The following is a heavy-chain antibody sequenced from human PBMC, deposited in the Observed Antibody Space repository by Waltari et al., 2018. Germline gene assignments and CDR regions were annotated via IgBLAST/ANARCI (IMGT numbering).Heavy chain of an antibody. D-gene: IGHD3-16*01. CDR2: ISGYNGDA. J-gene: IGHJ4*02. Sequence: QLVQSGPEVKKPGALVKVSCKGSGYIFSNYGVTWVRQAPGQGLEWMGWISGYNGDAKYEEKFEGRVTMTRDTSTSTAYMEIRGLRSDDTALYFCARDDVDSSAFGGFWGQGTQVTVSS. CDR3: ARDDVDSSAFGGF. CDR1: GYIFSNYG. V-gene: IGHV1-18*01.